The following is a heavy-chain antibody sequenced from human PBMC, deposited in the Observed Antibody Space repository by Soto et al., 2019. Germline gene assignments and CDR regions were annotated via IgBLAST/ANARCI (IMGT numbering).Heavy chain of an antibody. V-gene: IGHV3-23*01. CDR2: ISGSGGST. CDR3: AKTTGTTFLVDY. CDR1: GFTFISYA. Sequence: SLRLSCAASGFTFISYAMSWVRQAPGKGLEWVSAISGSGGSTYYADSVKGRFTISRDNSKNTLYLQMNSLRAEDTAVYYCAKTTGTTFLVDYWGQGTLVTVSS. D-gene: IGHD1-7*01. J-gene: IGHJ4*02.